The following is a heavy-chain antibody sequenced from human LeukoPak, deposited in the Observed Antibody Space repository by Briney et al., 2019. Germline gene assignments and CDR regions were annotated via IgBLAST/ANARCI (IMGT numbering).Heavy chain of an antibody. Sequence: GGSLRLSCVDSGTTFSRYWMSWVRQAPGKGLEWVANIKQDGGEKYYVDSVKGRFTISRDNAKNSLYLQMNSLRVEDAAVYYCARDGRPLDYWGQGTLVTVSS. CDR3: ARDGRPLDY. CDR1: GTTFSRYW. CDR2: IKQDGGEK. V-gene: IGHV3-7*03. J-gene: IGHJ4*02.